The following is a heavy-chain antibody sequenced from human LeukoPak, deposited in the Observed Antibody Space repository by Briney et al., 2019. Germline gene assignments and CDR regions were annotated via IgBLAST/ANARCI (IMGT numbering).Heavy chain of an antibody. CDR3: TRDLDHYYDSSGYYMD. J-gene: IGHJ4*02. CDR1: GFTFGDYA. CDR2: ISSKAYGGTT. V-gene: IGHV3-49*04. D-gene: IGHD3-22*01. Sequence: SLRLSCTASGFTFGDYAMSWVRQAPGKGLEWVGFISSKAYGGTTEYAASVKGRFTISRDESKSIAYLQMNSLKTEDTAVYYCTRDLDHYYDSSGYYMDWGQGTLVTVSS.